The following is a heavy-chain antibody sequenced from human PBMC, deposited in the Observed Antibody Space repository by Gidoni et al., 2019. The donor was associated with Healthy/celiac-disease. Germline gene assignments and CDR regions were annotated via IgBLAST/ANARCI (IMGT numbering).Heavy chain of an antibody. Sequence: QVTLKESGPVLVKPTETLPLTCTVSGFSLSNARMGVSWIRQPPGKALEWLAHIFSNDEKSYSTSLKSRLTISKDTSKSQVVLTMTNMDPVDTATYYCARIQVAMTTVTAAYNWFDPWGQGTLVTVSS. CDR3: ARIQVAMTTVTAAYNWFDP. CDR1: GFSLSNARMG. J-gene: IGHJ5*02. D-gene: IGHD4-17*01. CDR2: IFSNDEK. V-gene: IGHV2-26*01.